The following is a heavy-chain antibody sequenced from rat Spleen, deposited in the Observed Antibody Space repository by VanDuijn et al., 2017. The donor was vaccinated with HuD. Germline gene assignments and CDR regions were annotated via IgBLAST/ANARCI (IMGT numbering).Heavy chain of an antibody. Sequence: QVQLKESGPGLVQPSQTLSLTCTVSGFSLTINSVHWLRQPPGKGLEWMGGIWGDGRTAYNSALKSRLSISRDTSKSQVFLIMNSRHTDATAIYFCTSLFLPHSRAFDNWGQGVMVTVSS. J-gene: IGHJ2*01. CDR2: IWGDGRT. CDR3: TSLFLPHSRAFDN. CDR1: GFSLTINS. D-gene: IGHD1-2*01. V-gene: IGHV2-1*01.